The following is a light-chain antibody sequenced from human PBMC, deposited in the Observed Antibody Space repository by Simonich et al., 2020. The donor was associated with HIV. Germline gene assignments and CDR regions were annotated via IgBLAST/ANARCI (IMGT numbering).Light chain of an antibody. CDR2: WAS. J-gene: IGKJ2*01. Sequence: DIVMTQSPDSLAVSLGERATINCKSTQGVLYSSNNNNYLAWYQQKPGQPPNLLIYWASTREPGVPDRFSGSGSGTDFTLTISSLQAEDVAVYYCQQYYSTPYTFGQGTKLEIK. CDR3: QQYYSTPYT. V-gene: IGKV4-1*01. CDR1: QGVLYSSNNNNY.